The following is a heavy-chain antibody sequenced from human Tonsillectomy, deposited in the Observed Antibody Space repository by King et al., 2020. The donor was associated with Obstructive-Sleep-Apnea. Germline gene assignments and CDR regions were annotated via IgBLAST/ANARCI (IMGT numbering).Heavy chain of an antibody. CDR1: GFTFRSSA. V-gene: IGHV3-30-3*01. CDR3: ARDRVRSLTAAFSMDV. D-gene: IGHD6-13*01. J-gene: IGHJ6*02. CDR2: ISSDGGNK. Sequence: VQLVESGGGVVQPGRSLRLSCTASGFTFRSSAMHWVRQAPGEGLEWVTIISSDGGNKDYADSVKGRFIISRDNSKNTLYLQMNSLTVEDTALYYCARDRVRSLTAAFSMDVWGPGTTVIVSS.